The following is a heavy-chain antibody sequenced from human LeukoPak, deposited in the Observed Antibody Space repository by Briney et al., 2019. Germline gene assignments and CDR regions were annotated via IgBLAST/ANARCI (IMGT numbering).Heavy chain of an antibody. V-gene: IGHV1-2*02. D-gene: IGHD6-13*01. Sequence: ASVKVSCKASGYTFTGYYMHWVRQAPGQGLEWMGWINPNSGGTNYAQKFQGRVTMTRDTSISTAYMELSRLRSDDTAVYYCARDRRSWLFHLYYYYMDVWGKGTTVTVSS. CDR2: INPNSGGT. CDR3: ARDRRSWLFHLYYYYMDV. J-gene: IGHJ6*03. CDR1: GYTFTGYY.